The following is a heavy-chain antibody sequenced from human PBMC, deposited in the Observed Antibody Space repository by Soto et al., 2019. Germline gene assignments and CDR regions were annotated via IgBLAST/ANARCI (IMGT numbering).Heavy chain of an antibody. CDR1: GGSISTYY. CDR2: IYSSGST. J-gene: IGHJ4*02. D-gene: IGHD1-1*01. CDR3: ARGYEFFDY. Sequence: SETLSLTCTVSGGSISTYYWSWIRQPPGKGLEWIGYIYSSGSTNYNPSLKSRVTISVDTSKNQFSLKLSSVTAADTAVYYCARGYEFFDYWGQGTLVAVSS. V-gene: IGHV4-59*08.